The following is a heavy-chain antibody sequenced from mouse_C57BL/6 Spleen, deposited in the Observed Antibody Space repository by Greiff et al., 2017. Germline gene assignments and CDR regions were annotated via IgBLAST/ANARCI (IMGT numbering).Heavy chain of an antibody. Sequence: QVQLQQPGAELVRPGSSVKLSCKASGYTFTSYWMDWVKQRPGQGLEWIGNIYPSDSETHYNQKFKDKATLTVDKSSSTAYMQLSSLTSEDSAVYYCATRRAIYYYGSNYVEYAMDYWGQGTSVTVSS. CDR1: GYTFTSYW. V-gene: IGHV1-61*01. J-gene: IGHJ4*01. D-gene: IGHD1-1*01. CDR2: IYPSDSET. CDR3: ATRRAIYYYGSNYVEYAMDY.